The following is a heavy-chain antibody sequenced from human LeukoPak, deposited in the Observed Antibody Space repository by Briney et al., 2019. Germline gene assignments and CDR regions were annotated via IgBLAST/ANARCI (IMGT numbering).Heavy chain of an antibody. CDR2: INHSGST. Sequence: GSLRLSCAASGFTFSSYAMSWVRQAPGKGLEWIGEINHSGSTNYNPSLKSRATISVDTSKNQFSLKLSSVTAADTAVYYCARGGTDIVPRRYYYYYYYMDVWGKGTTVTVSS. J-gene: IGHJ6*03. CDR3: ARGGTDIVPRRYYYYYYYMDV. V-gene: IGHV4-34*01. D-gene: IGHD5-12*01. CDR1: GFTFSSYA.